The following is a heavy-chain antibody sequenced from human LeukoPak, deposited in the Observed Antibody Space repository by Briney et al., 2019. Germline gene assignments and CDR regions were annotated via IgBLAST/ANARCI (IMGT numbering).Heavy chain of an antibody. V-gene: IGHV4-30-4*01. CDR1: GGSISSGDYY. D-gene: IGHD3-10*01. J-gene: IGHJ2*01. CDR2: IYYSGST. Sequence: SQTLSLTCTVSGGSISSGDYYWSWIRQPPGKGLEWIGYIYYSGSTYYNPSLKSRVTISVDTSKNQFSLKLSSVTAADTAVYYCARVRMWFGELYPPHWYFDLWGRGTLVTVSS. CDR3: ARVRMWFGELYPPHWYFDL.